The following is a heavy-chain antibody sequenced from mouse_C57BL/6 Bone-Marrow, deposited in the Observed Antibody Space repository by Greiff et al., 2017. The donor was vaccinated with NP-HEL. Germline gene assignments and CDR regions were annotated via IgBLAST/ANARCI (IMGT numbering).Heavy chain of an antibody. V-gene: IGHV1-64*01. J-gene: IGHJ3*01. CDR1: GYTFTSYW. CDR2: IHPNSGST. D-gene: IGHD1-1*01. Sequence: QVQLQQPGAELVKPGASVKLSCKASGYTFTSYWMHWVKQRPGQGLEWIGMIHPNSGSTNYNEKFKSKATLTVDKSSSTAYMQLSSLTSEDSAVYYCARWITTVVLSFAYWGQGTLVTVSA. CDR3: ARWITTVVLSFAY.